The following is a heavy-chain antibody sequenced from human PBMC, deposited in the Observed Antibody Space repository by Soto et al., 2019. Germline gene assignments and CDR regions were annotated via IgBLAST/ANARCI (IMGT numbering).Heavy chain of an antibody. D-gene: IGHD1-26*01. CDR3: ARQKWEQPKWFDP. CDR2: IYYSGTT. CDR1: GGSISSTFYY. Sequence: QLQLQESGPGLVKPSETLSLTCSLSGGSISSTFYYWGWIRQPPGKGLEWIGSIYYSGTTFYNASLKGRVTLSVDTAKNRFSLRLTSVTATDTAVYFCARQKWEQPKWFDPWGQGTLVTVSS. J-gene: IGHJ5*02. V-gene: IGHV4-39*01.